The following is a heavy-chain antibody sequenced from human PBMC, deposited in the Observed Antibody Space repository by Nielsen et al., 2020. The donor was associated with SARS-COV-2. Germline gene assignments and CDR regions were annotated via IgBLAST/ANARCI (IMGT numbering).Heavy chain of an antibody. Sequence: GGSLRLSCAASGFTFDDYAMHWVRQAPGKGLEWVSGISWNSGSIGYADSVKGRFTISRDNAKNSLYLQMNSLRAEDTALYYCAKDIKIGVIVPGGFDYWGQGTLVTVSS. V-gene: IGHV3-9*01. J-gene: IGHJ4*02. CDR3: AKDIKIGVIVPGGFDY. D-gene: IGHD2/OR15-2a*01. CDR1: GFTFDDYA. CDR2: ISWNSGSI.